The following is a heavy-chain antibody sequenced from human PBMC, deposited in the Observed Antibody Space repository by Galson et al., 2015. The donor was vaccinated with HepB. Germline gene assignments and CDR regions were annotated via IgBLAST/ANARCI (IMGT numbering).Heavy chain of an antibody. D-gene: IGHD6-19*01. CDR2: IIPIFGTA. CDR1: GGTFSSYA. Sequence: SVKVSCKASGGTFSSYAISWVRQAPGQGLEWMGGIIPIFGTANYAQKFQGRVTITADESTSTAYMELSSLRSEDTAVYYCAREPSYSSGPGGWFDPWGQGTLVTVSS. CDR3: AREPSYSSGPGGWFDP. V-gene: IGHV1-69*13. J-gene: IGHJ5*02.